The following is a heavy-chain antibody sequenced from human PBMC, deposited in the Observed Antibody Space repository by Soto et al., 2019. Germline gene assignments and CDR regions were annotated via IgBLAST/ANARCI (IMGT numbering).Heavy chain of an antibody. CDR1: GYTFTSYG. Sequence: WXSVKVSCKASGYTFTSYGISWVRQAPGQGLEWMGWISAYNGNTNYAQKLQGRVTMTTDTSTSTAYMELRSLRSDDTAVYYCAKYSSSWYYFDYWGQGTLVTVSS. CDR2: ISAYNGNT. J-gene: IGHJ4*02. V-gene: IGHV1-18*01. D-gene: IGHD6-13*01. CDR3: AKYSSSWYYFDY.